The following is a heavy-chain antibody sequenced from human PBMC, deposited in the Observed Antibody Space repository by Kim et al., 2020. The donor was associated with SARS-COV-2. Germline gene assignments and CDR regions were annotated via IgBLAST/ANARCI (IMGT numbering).Heavy chain of an antibody. Sequence: NPPPASRVTISIDTSKNQFSLNLTSVTAADTAIYFCARRDGTTFYNWFDPWGQGTLVTVSS. D-gene: IGHD1-7*01. J-gene: IGHJ5*02. V-gene: IGHV4-4*09. CDR3: ARRDGTTFYNWFDP.